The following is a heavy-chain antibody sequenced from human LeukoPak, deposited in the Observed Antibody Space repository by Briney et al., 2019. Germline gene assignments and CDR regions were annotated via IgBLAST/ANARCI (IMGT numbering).Heavy chain of an antibody. CDR3: AELGITMIGGV. D-gene: IGHD3-10*02. V-gene: IGHV3-48*03. CDR2: ISSSGSTI. Sequence: GGSLRLSCAASGFTFSSYEMNWVRQAPGKGLEWVSYISSSGSTIYYTDSVKGRFTISRDNAKNSLYPQMNSLRAEDTAVYYCAELGITMIGGVWGKGTTVTISS. CDR1: GFTFSSYE. J-gene: IGHJ6*04.